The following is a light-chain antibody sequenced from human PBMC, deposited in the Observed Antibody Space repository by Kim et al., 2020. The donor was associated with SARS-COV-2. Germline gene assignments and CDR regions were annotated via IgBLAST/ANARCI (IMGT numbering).Light chain of an antibody. J-gene: IGLJ2*01. Sequence: QSVLAQPPSVSEAPRQRVTISCSGSSSNIGRNAVDWYQQLPGKAPKLLIYYDDLLPSGVSDRFSGSKSGTSASLAISGLRSEDEADYYCAVWDDSLNGRVFGGGTQLTVL. CDR2: YDD. V-gene: IGLV1-36*01. CDR3: AVWDDSLNGRV. CDR1: SSNIGRNA.